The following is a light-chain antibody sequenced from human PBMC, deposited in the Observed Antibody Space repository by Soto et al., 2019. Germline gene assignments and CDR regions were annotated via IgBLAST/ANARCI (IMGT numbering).Light chain of an antibody. CDR2: AAS. CDR1: QSISSY. V-gene: IGKV1-39*01. CDR3: QQSHSKPLT. J-gene: IGKJ4*01. Sequence: DIQMTQSPSSLSASVGDRVTITCRASQSISSYLNWYQQKPGKAPKFLIYAASSLQSGVPSRFSGSGSGTDFTLTISSLQPEDFAVYYCQQSHSKPLTFGGGTKVDIK.